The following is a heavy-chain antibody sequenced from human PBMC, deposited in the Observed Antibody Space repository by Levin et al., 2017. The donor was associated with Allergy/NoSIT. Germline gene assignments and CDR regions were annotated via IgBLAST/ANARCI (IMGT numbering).Heavy chain of an antibody. CDR1: GGSISSGGYS. Sequence: SQTLSLTCAVSGGSISSGGYSWSWIRQPPGKGLEWIGYIYHSGSTYYNPPLKSRVTISVDRSKNQFSLKLSSVTAADTAVYYCARHYYDSSGYYYGFDHWGQGTLVTVSS. CDR2: IYHSGST. V-gene: IGHV4-30-2*01. J-gene: IGHJ4*02. CDR3: ARHYYDSSGYYYGFDH. D-gene: IGHD3-22*01.